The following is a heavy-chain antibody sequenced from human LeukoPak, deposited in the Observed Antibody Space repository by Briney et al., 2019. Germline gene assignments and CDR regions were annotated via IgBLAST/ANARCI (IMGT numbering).Heavy chain of an antibody. CDR2: ISYDGSNK. V-gene: IGHV3-30*18. D-gene: IGHD6-19*01. J-gene: IGHJ4*02. Sequence: GGSLRLSCAASGFTFSAYGMHWVRQAPGKGLEWVAIISYDGSNKYYPDSVKGRFTISRDDSKNTLYLQMNSLRTEDTAVYYCAKELTRPNRPVAGLNYWGEGTLVTVSS. CDR3: AKELTRPNRPVAGLNY. CDR1: GFTFSAYG.